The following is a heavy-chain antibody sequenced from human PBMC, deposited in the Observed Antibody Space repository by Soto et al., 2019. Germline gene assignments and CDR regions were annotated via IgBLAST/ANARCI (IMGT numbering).Heavy chain of an antibody. CDR1: GLTFRNFG. CDR3: ARGLRSVLDY. Sequence: PGGSLRLSCVASGLTFRNFGMHWVRQAPGKGLEWVAVISNDENIKQYADSVRGRFAIARDNSKNTLYLQVTSLRAEDTAIYYCARGLRSVLDYWGQGALVTVSS. V-gene: IGHV3-33*01. J-gene: IGHJ4*02. D-gene: IGHD6-6*01. CDR2: ISNDENIK.